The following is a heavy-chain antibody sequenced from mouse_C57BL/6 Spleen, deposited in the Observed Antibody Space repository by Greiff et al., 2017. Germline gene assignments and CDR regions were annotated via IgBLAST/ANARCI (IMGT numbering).Heavy chain of an antibody. Sequence: EVQLQESGPGLVKPSQSLSLTCSVTGYSITSGYYWNWIRQFPGNKLEWMGYISYDGSNNYNPSLKNRISITRDTSKNQFFLKLNSVTTEDTATDYCARGPYSRYFDVWGTGTTVTVSS. J-gene: IGHJ1*03. CDR2: ISYDGSN. CDR3: ARGPYSRYFDV. V-gene: IGHV3-6*01. D-gene: IGHD1-3*01. CDR1: GYSITSGYY.